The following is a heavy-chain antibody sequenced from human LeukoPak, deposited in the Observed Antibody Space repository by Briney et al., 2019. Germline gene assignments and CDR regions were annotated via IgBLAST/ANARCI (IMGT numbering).Heavy chain of an antibody. CDR2: INSDGSST. V-gene: IGHV3-74*01. CDR1: GFTFSSYW. CDR3: ARVEPIRLLVDY. D-gene: IGHD3-3*01. J-gene: IGHJ4*02. Sequence: PGWSLRLSCAASGFTFSSYWMHWVRQAPGKGLVWVSRINSDGSSTTYADSVKGRFTISRDNAKNTLYLQMNSLRAEDTAVYYCARVEPIRLLVDYWGQGSLVTVSS.